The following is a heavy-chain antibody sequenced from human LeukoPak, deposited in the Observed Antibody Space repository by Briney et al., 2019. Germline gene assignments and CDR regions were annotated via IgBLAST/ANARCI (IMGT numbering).Heavy chain of an antibody. Sequence: GGSLRLSCEASGLKFSGYYMGWIRQAPGKGLEWLSSISSSGSNVYYVDSVKDRFTISRDNAKNSVYLQMSSLRADDTAVYYCARAYDRSGYYSALDIWGQGTMVTVSS. D-gene: IGHD3-22*01. CDR3: ARAYDRSGYYSALDI. V-gene: IGHV3-11*01. J-gene: IGHJ3*02. CDR2: ISSSGSNV. CDR1: GLKFSGYY.